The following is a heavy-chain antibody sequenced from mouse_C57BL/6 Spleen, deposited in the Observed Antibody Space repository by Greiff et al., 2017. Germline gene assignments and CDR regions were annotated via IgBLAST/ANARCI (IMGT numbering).Heavy chain of an antibody. Sequence: EVQRVESGGGLVQPKGSLKLSCAASGFTFTTYAMHWVRQAPGKGLEWVARIRRKSSNYATYYADSVKDRFTLSRDDSQSMLYLQMNNLKTEDTAMYYWVGSDGYFPFDYWGQGTTLTVSS. J-gene: IGHJ2*01. V-gene: IGHV10-3*01. D-gene: IGHD2-3*01. CDR2: IRRKSSNYAT. CDR3: VGSDGYFPFDY. CDR1: GFTFTTYA.